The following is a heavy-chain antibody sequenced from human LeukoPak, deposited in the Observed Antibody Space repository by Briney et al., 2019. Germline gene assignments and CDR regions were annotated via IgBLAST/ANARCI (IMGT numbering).Heavy chain of an antibody. CDR3: AKDPGARVRGYYMDV. D-gene: IGHD2-8*02. V-gene: IGHV3-30*02. CDR2: IENDGSNK. J-gene: IGHJ6*03. CDR1: GFTFSSYG. Sequence: GGSLRLSCAASGFTFSSYGMHWVRQATGKGLEWVSFIENDGSNKYYADSVKGRFTISRDNSKNTLYLQINSLRAEDTAVFYCAKDPGARVRGYYMDVWGKGTTVTVSS.